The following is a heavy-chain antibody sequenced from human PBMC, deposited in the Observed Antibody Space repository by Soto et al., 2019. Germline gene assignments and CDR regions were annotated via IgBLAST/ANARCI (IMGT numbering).Heavy chain of an antibody. CDR2: ISAYNGNT. V-gene: IGHV1-18*01. D-gene: IGHD3-22*01. CDR1: GYTFTRYG. Sequence: QVQLVQSGAEVKKPGASVKVSCKASGYTFTRYGISWVRQAPGQELEWMGWISAYNGNTKYAQKLQGRVTMTTDTSTSTAYMELRTLRSHSTAVYYCASYAVDSSGYYHYYYYGMDVWGQGTTVTVSS. J-gene: IGHJ6*02. CDR3: ASYAVDSSGYYHYYYYGMDV.